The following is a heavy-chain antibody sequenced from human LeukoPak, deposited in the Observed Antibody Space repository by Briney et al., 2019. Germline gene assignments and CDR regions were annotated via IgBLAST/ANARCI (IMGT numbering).Heavy chain of an antibody. CDR2: MNPNSGNT. J-gene: IGHJ4*02. V-gene: IGHV1-8*01. Sequence: ASVTVSCKASGYTFTSYDMNWVGQATGQGREGMGGMNPNSGNTGFAQKFQGRVTMTRGTSMSTAYMELSSLRSEDTAVYYCARGIGGAIASDYWGQGTLVTVSS. CDR3: ARGIGGAIASDY. D-gene: IGHD3-16*02. CDR1: GYTFTSYD.